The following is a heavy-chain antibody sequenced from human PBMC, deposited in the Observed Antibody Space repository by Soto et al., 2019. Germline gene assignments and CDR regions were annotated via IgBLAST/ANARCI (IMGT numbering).Heavy chain of an antibody. D-gene: IGHD3-10*01. CDR1: GFTFSSYA. V-gene: IGHV3-23*01. CDR3: ANIPLWYGSGPQVY. CDR2: ISGSGGST. J-gene: IGHJ4*02. Sequence: PGGSLRLSCAASGFTFSSYAMSWVRQAPGKGLEWVSAISGSGGSTYYADSVKGRFTISRDNSKNTLYLQMNSLRAEDTAVYYCANIPLWYGSGPQVYWGQGTLVTVSS.